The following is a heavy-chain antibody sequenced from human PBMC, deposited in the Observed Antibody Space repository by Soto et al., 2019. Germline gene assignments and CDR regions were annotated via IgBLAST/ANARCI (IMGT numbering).Heavy chain of an antibody. CDR1: GGTFSSLD. CDR3: ARALLSHSYDSGGYDSYFHAMDV. J-gene: IGHJ6*02. Sequence: AASVKVSCKASGGTFSSLDINWVRQAPGQGLEWMGGIIPISETTNYAQIFQGRVSIVADISTSTAYMELSRLRSEDTAVYYCARALLSHSYDSGGYDSYFHAMDVWGQGTPVTVSS. CDR2: IIPISETT. V-gene: IGHV1-69*06. D-gene: IGHD3-22*01.